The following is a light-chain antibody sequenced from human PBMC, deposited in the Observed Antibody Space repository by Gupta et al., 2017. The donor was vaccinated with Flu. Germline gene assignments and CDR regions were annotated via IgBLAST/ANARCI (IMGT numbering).Light chain of an antibody. CDR2: END. CDR3: QSYDPDNHWV. CDR1: SGNIADLH. J-gene: IGLJ3*02. Sequence: FMLTQPLSVSESPGKTVTISCTRSSGNIADLHTQWYQKRPGTSPATVIFENDQRASGVPDRFSASIDTSSNSASLTISGLKTDDEADYYCQSYDPDNHWVFGGGTKLTVL. V-gene: IGLV6-57*01.